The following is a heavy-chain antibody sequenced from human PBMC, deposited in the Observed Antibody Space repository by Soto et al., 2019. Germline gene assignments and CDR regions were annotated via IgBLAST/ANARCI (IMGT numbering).Heavy chain of an antibody. J-gene: IGHJ2*01. Sequence: QVQLQESGPGLVKPSETLSLTCTVSGGSVSSGSYYWSWIRQPPGKGLEWIGYIYYSGSTNYNPSRKRRVPIPVNSAKTQSSLTPGSVTAAETAVYYCASRYWGGDCGLNSGYFDLWGRGTLVTVSS. V-gene: IGHV4-61*01. CDR3: ASRYWGGDCGLNSGYFDL. D-gene: IGHD2-21*02. CDR2: IYYSGST. CDR1: GGSVSSGSYY.